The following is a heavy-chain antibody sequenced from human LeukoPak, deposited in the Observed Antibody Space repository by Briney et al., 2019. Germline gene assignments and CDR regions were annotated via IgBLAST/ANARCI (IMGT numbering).Heavy chain of an antibody. CDR1: GFTFDDYA. CDR2: ISWNSGSI. V-gene: IGHV3-9*01. CDR3: AKDIDYYGMDV. Sequence: GGSLRLSCVVSGFTFDDYAMHWVRQAPGKGLEWVSGISWNSGSIGYADSVKGRFTISRDNAKNSLYLQMNSLRAEDTALYYCAKDIDYYGMDVWGQGTTVTVSS. J-gene: IGHJ6*02.